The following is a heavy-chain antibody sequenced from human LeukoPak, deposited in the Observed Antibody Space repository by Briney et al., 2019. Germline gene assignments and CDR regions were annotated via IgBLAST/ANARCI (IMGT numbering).Heavy chain of an antibody. Sequence: SETLSLTCAVYGGSFSGYYWSWIRQPPGKGLEWIGYIYYSGSTNYNPSLKSRVTISVDTSKNQFSLKLSSVTAADTAVYYCARVKGPHWYFDLWGRGTLVTVSS. CDR2: IYYSGST. V-gene: IGHV4-59*01. CDR1: GGSFSGYY. CDR3: ARVKGPHWYFDL. J-gene: IGHJ2*01.